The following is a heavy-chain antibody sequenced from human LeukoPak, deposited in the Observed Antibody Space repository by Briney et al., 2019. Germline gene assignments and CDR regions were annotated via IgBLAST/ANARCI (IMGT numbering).Heavy chain of an antibody. J-gene: IGHJ5*02. CDR1: GGSFSPYY. CDR2: IYYSGST. CDR3: ARHPTVYSNSNWFDP. Sequence: PSETLSLTCTVYGGSFSPYYWSWIRQPPGKGLEWIGSIYYSGSTHYSPSLKSRVTISVETSKNQFSLKLSSVTAADTAVYYCARHPTVYSNSNWFDPWGQGTLVTVSS. D-gene: IGHD4-11*01. V-gene: IGHV4-39*01.